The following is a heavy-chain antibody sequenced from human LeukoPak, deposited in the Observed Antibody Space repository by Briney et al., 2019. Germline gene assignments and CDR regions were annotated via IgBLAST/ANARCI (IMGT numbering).Heavy chain of an antibody. CDR1: GGSINSSNW. D-gene: IGHD5-12*01. V-gene: IGHV4-4*02. CDR2: IYHSGST. J-gene: IGHJ4*02. Sequence: SGTLSLTCAVSGGSINSSNWWSWVRQPPGKGLEWIGEIYHSGSTNYNPSLKNRVTISVDKSKNQFSLKLSSVTAADTAVYYCARTDIVATIFDYWGQGTLVTVSS. CDR3: ARTDIVATIFDY.